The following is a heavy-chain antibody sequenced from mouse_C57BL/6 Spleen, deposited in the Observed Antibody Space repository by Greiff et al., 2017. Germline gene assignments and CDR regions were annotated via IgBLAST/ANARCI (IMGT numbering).Heavy chain of an antibody. Sequence: VQLQQSGAELVKPGASVKLSCKASGYTFTSYWMHWVKQRPGQGLEWIGMIHPNSGSTNYNEKFKSKATLTVDKSSSTAYMQLSSLTSEDSAVYYCARGITTVVENFDYWGQGTTLTVSS. CDR1: GYTFTSYW. CDR2: IHPNSGST. V-gene: IGHV1-64*01. D-gene: IGHD1-1*01. CDR3: ARGITTVVENFDY. J-gene: IGHJ2*01.